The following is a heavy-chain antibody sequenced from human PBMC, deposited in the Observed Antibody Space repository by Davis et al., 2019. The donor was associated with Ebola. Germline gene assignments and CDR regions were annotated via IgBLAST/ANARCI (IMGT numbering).Heavy chain of an antibody. CDR2: IYHSGST. Sequence: PGGSLRLSCTVSGGSISSGSYYWSWIRQPPGKGLEWIGSIYHSGSTYYNPSLKSRVTISVDTSKNQFSLKLSSVTAADTAVYYCARGVGATTGWFDPWGQGTLVTVSS. CDR1: GGSISSGSYY. D-gene: IGHD1-26*01. J-gene: IGHJ5*02. V-gene: IGHV4-39*07. CDR3: ARGVGATTGWFDP.